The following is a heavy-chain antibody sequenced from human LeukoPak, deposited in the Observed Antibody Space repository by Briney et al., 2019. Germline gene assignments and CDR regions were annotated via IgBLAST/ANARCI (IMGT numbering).Heavy chain of an antibody. CDR3: ARGPPTPRDYYYGMDV. V-gene: IGHV3-30*04. CDR1: GFTFSSYA. CDR2: ISYDGSNK. J-gene: IGHJ6*04. Sequence: GRSLRLSCAASGFTFSSYAMHWVRQAPGKGLEWVAVISYDGSNKCYADSVKGRFTISRDNSKNTLYLQMNSLRAEDTAVYYCARGPPTPRDYYYGMDVWGKGTTVTVSS.